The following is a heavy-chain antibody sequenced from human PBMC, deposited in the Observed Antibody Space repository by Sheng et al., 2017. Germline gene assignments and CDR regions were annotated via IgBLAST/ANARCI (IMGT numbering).Heavy chain of an antibody. CDR3: ARGYYYDSSGYLDAFDI. Sequence: QVQLQESGPGLVKPSQTLSLTCTVSGGSISSGGYYWSWIRQHPGKGLEWIGYIYYSGSTYYNPSLKSRVTISVDTSKNQFSLKLSSVTAADTAVYYCARGYYYDSSGYLDAFDIWAKGQWSPSL. D-gene: IGHD3-22*01. J-gene: IGHJ3*02. V-gene: IGHV4-31*03. CDR1: GGSISSGGYY. CDR2: IYYSGST.